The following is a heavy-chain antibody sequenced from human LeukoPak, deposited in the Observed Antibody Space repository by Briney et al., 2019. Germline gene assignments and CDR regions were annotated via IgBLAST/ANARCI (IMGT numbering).Heavy chain of an antibody. Sequence: GGSLRLSCAASGFTFSNAWMNWVRQASGKGLEWVSYIGTTSGAIYYADSVKGRFTISRDSAKNSLYLQMNSLRAEDTAVYYCARAGRGMDFDYWGQGTLVTVSS. D-gene: IGHD5-24*01. CDR1: GFTFSNAW. CDR3: ARAGRGMDFDY. J-gene: IGHJ4*02. CDR2: IGTTSGAI. V-gene: IGHV3-48*01.